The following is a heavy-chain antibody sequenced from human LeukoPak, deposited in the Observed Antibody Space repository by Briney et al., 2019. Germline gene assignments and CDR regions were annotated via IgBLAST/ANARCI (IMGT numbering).Heavy chain of an antibody. CDR3: ASRSSSGWDAKKVSFDY. J-gene: IGHJ4*02. CDR1: GGSFSGYY. CDR2: INHSVST. Sequence: SETLSLTCALYGGSFSGYYWSWIRQPPGNGLEWIGEINHSVSTNYNPPLQSRVTVAVDTYKNQLTLRLSSVTAADTDVCYCASRSSSGWDAKKVSFDYWGQGTLVTVSS. D-gene: IGHD6-19*01. V-gene: IGHV4-34*01.